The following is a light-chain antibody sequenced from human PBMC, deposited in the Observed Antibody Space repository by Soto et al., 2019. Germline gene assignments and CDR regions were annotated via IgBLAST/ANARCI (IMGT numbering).Light chain of an antibody. CDR1: SSDVGGYNY. V-gene: IGLV2-8*01. CDR3: SSYAGSSNV. Sequence: QSVLTQPPSASGSPGQSVAIYCIGTSSDVGGYNYVSWYQQHPGKAPKLMIYEVNKRPSGVPDRFSGSKSGNTASLTVSGLQAEDEADYYCSSYAGSSNVFGTGTKVTVL. J-gene: IGLJ1*01. CDR2: EVN.